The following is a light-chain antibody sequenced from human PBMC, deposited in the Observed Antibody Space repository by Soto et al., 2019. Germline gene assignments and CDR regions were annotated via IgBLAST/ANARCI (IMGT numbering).Light chain of an antibody. CDR3: PSYDSSLSGWV. V-gene: IGLV1-40*01. Sequence: QSVLTQPPSVSGAPGQRVTISCTGSSSNIGAGYDVHGYQQLRGTAPKLLISGNSNRPSGVPDRFSGSKSGTSASLAITGLQAEDEADYYCPSYDSSLSGWVFGGGTQLTVL. J-gene: IGLJ3*02. CDR1: SSNIGAGYD. CDR2: GNS.